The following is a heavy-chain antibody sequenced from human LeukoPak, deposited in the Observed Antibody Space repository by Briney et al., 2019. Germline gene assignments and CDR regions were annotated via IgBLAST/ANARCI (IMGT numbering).Heavy chain of an antibody. CDR2: IYYSGTT. Sequence: SETLSLTCTVSGGSISSSSHHWGWIRQPPGKGLEWIGSIYYSGTTYYSPSLKSRVTISVDTPKNQFSLKLTSVTAADTAVYYYTREHSSSSGYWGQGTLVTVSS. CDR1: GGSISSSSHH. CDR3: TREHSSSSGY. J-gene: IGHJ4*02. V-gene: IGHV4-39*01. D-gene: IGHD6-6*01.